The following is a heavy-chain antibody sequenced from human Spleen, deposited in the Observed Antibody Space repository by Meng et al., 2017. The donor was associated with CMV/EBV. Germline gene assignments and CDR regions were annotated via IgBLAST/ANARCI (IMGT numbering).Heavy chain of an antibody. J-gene: IGHJ4*02. V-gene: IGHV2-26*01. D-gene: IGHD3-3*01. Sequence: SGPTLVKPTETLTLICTVSGFSLSNSRMGVSWIRQPPGQALEWLAHILPNDEESYRTSLKNRAAISKDTSRSQVVLTMTNVEPVDTATYYCARTYYDFWGADYYFDYWGPGTLVTVSS. CDR3: ARTYYDFWGADYYFDY. CDR2: ILPNDEE. CDR1: GFSLSNSRMG.